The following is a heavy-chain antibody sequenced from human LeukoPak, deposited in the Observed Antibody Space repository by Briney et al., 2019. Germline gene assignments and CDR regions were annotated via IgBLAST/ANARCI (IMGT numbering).Heavy chain of an antibody. J-gene: IGHJ4*02. V-gene: IGHV3-48*03. D-gene: IGHD4-17*01. Sequence: PGGSLRLSCAASGFTFSSYEMNWVRQAPGKGLEWVSYISSSGSTIYYADSVKGRFTISRDNAKNSLYLQMNSLRAEDTAVYYCARDHYGDYLDYWGQRTLVTVSS. CDR3: ARDHYGDYLDY. CDR2: ISSSGSTI. CDR1: GFTFSSYE.